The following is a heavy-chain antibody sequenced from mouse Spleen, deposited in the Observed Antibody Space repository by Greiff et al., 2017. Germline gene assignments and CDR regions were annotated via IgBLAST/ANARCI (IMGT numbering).Heavy chain of an antibody. CDR3: ARDYDGYYGGFAY. V-gene: IGHV1-80*01. Sequence: VQGVESGAELVKPGASVKISCKASGYAFSSYWMNWVKQRPGKGLEWIGQIYPGDGATNYNGKFKGKATLTADKSSSTAYMQLSSLTSEDSAVYFCARDYDGYYGGFAYWGQGTLVTVSA. D-gene: IGHD2-3*01. CDR2: IYPGDGAT. J-gene: IGHJ3*01. CDR1: GYAFSSYW.